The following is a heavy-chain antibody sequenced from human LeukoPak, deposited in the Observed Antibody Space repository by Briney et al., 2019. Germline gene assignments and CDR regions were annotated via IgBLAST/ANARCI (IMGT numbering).Heavy chain of an antibody. D-gene: IGHD6-19*01. J-gene: IGHJ5*02. CDR1: GYTFSDFS. CDR3: AREDSGSNWFDP. V-gene: IGHV1-69*04. CDR2: IIPILGIA. Sequence: SVKVSCKTSGYTFSDFSMHWVRQAPGRGLEWMGRIIPILGIANYAQKFQGRVTITADKSTSTAYMELSSLRSEDTAVYYCAREDSGSNWFDPWGQGTLVTVSS.